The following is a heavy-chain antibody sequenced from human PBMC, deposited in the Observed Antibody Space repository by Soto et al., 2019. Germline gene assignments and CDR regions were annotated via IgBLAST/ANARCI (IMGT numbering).Heavy chain of an antibody. D-gene: IGHD3-10*01. J-gene: IGHJ6*03. Sequence: ASVKVSCKASGYTFTSYAMHWVRQAPGQRLEWMGWINAGNGNTKYSQKFQGRVTITRDTSASTAYMELRSLRSDDTAVYYCARDRVYYYYMDVWGKGTTVTVSS. CDR3: ARDRVYYYYMDV. CDR2: INAGNGNT. V-gene: IGHV1-3*01. CDR1: GYTFTSYA.